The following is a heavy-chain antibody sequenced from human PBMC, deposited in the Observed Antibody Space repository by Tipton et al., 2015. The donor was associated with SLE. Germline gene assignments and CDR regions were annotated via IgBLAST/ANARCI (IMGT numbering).Heavy chain of an antibody. D-gene: IGHD2-8*01. J-gene: IGHJ4*02. CDR1: GYSISSGYY. CDR3: ARARAHCTNGVCSGYYFDY. CDR2: IYHSGST. V-gene: IGHV4-38-2*02. Sequence: TLSLTCTVSGYSISSGYYWGWIRQPPGKGLEWIGSIYHSGSTYYNPSLKSRVTISVDTSKNQFSLKLSSVTAADTAVYYCARARAHCTNGVCSGYYFDYWGQGTLVTVSS.